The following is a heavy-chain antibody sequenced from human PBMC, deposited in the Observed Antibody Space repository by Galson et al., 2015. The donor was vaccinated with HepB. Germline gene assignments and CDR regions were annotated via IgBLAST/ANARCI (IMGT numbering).Heavy chain of an antibody. D-gene: IGHD3-22*01. Sequence: ETLSLTCSVSGGSISTYYWTWIRQPPGKGLEWIGYIYYSGSTNYNPSLKSRLTMSVDTSKNQFSLRLSSVTAADTAVYYCARDRDSSGWFDYWGQGTLVTVSS. J-gene: IGHJ5*01. CDR3: ARDRDSSGWFDY. CDR2: IYYSGST. CDR1: GGSISTYY. V-gene: IGHV4-59*01.